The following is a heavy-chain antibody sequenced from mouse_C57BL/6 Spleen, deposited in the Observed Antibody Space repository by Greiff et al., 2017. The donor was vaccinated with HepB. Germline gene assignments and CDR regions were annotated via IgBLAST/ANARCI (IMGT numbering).Heavy chain of an antibody. Sequence: QVQLKQSGPELVKPGASVKISCKASGYAFSSSWMNWVKQRPGKGLEWIGRIYPGDGDTNYNGKFKGKATLTADKSSSTAYMQLSSLTSEDSAVYFCARSGGFEDYFDYWGQGTTLTVSS. V-gene: IGHV1-82*01. J-gene: IGHJ2*01. CDR3: ARSGGFEDYFDY. CDR1: GYAFSSSW. CDR2: IYPGDGDT. D-gene: IGHD3-1*01.